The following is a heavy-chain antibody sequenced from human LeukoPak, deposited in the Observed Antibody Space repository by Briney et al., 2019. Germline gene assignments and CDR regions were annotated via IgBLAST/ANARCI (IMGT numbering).Heavy chain of an antibody. Sequence: SETLSLTCTVSGGSISSYYWSWIRQPPGKGLEWIGSVSYSGSAYYNPSLKSRVIISVDTSKNQFSLKLSSVTAADTALYYCARSSAVAGLTWGQGTLVTVSS. D-gene: IGHD6-19*01. CDR1: GGSISSYY. V-gene: IGHV4-59*05. J-gene: IGHJ5*02. CDR3: ARSSAVAGLT. CDR2: VSYSGSA.